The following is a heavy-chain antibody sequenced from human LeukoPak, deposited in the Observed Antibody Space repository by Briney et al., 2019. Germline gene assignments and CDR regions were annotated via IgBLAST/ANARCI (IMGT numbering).Heavy chain of an antibody. CDR3: ARGRYMDV. CDR2: MNPKSGDT. CDR1: GYIFIDYE. Sequence: ASVKVSCKPSGYIFIDYEINWVRQATGQGLEWMGWMNPKSGDTGYEQKFQGRVTITRDSSISTVYMELSSLRSDDTALYYCARGRYMDVWGKGTTVTVSS. J-gene: IGHJ6*03. V-gene: IGHV1-8*03.